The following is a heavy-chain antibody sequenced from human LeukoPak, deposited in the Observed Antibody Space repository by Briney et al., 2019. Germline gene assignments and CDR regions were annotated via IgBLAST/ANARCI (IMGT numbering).Heavy chain of an antibody. CDR2: ISGSGGIT. Sequence: GGSLRLSCAASGVTFSSYAMTWVRQAPGKGLEWVSVISGSGGITYYADSVKGRFTISRDNSKNTPYLQMNTLRAEDTAVYYCVKDGYCSSSTCRLFDYWGQGTLVTVSS. CDR1: GVTFSSYA. CDR3: VKDGYCSSSTCRLFDY. V-gene: IGHV3-23*01. J-gene: IGHJ4*02. D-gene: IGHD2-2*03.